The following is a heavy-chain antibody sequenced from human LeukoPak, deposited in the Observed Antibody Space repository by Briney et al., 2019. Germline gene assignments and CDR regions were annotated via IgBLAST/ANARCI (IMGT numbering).Heavy chain of an antibody. V-gene: IGHV1-8*01. CDR3: ARRASIAARPGNWFDP. CDR2: MNPNSGNT. J-gene: IGHJ5*02. CDR1: GCTFTSYD. Sequence: ASVKVSCKASGCTFTSYDINWVRQATGQGLEWMGWMNPNSGNTGYAQKFQGRVTITRNTSISTAYMELSSLRSEDTAVYYCARRASIAARPGNWFDPWGQGTLVTVSS. D-gene: IGHD6-6*01.